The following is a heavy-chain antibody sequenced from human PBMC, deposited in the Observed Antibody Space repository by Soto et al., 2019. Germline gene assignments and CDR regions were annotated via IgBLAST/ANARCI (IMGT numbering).Heavy chain of an antibody. V-gene: IGHV4-39*01. Sequence: SETLSLTCTVSGGSISSSSYYWGWIRQPPGKGLEWIGSIYYSGSTYYNPSLKSRVTISVDTSKNQFSLKLSSVTAADTAVYYCARHTRTVTTWFDYWCQGTLVTVFS. CDR3: ARHTRTVTTWFDY. CDR2: IYYSGST. D-gene: IGHD4-17*01. J-gene: IGHJ4*02. CDR1: GGSISSSSYY.